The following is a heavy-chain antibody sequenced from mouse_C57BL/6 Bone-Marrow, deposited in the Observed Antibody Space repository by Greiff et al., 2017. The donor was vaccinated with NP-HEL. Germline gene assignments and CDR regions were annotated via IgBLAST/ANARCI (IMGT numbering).Heavy chain of an antibody. V-gene: IGHV1-81*01. CDR1: GYTFTSYG. D-gene: IGHD3-2*02. CDR2: IYPRSGNT. J-gene: IGHJ3*01. Sequence: VQVVESGAELARPGASVKLSCKASGYTFTSYGISWVKQRTGQGLEWIGEIYPRSGNTYYNEKFKGKATLTADKSSSTAYMELRSLTSEDSAVYFCARTGYVPFAYWGQGTLVTVSA. CDR3: ARTGYVPFAY.